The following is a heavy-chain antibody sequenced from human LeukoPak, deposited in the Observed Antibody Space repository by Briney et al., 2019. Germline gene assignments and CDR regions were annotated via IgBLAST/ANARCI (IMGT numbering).Heavy chain of an antibody. CDR2: ISGSGGST. D-gene: IGHD3-22*01. CDR1: GFTFSSYA. J-gene: IGHJ4*02. CDR3: FNFLYYYDSSGYFDY. V-gene: IGHV3-23*01. Sequence: GSLRLSCAASGFTFSSYAMSWVRQAPGKGLEWVSAISGSGGSTYYADSVKGRFTISRDNSKNTLYLQMNSLRAEDTAVYYCFNFLYYYDSSGYFDYWGQGTLVTVSS.